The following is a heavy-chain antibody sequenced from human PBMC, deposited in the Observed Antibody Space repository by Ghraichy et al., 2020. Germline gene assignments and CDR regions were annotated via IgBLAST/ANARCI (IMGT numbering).Heavy chain of an antibody. V-gene: IGHV4-39*01. CDR2: IYYSGST. D-gene: IGHD6-19*01. Sequence: SETLSLTCTVSGGSISSSSYYWGWIRQPPGKGLEWIGSIYYSGSTYYNPSLKSRVTISVDTSKNQFSLKLSSVTAADTAVYYCARLFGSGWPPYFDYWGQGTLVTVSS. CDR3: ARLFGSGWPPYFDY. J-gene: IGHJ4*02. CDR1: GGSISSSSYY.